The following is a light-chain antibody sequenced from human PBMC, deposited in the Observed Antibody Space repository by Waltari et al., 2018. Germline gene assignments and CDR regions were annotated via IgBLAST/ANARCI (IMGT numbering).Light chain of an antibody. J-gene: IGKJ4*01. Sequence: DIVMTQSPDCLAVSLGERATINRTSSQSVLYSTNNRNYLTWYQQKPGQPPKLLIYWASIRESGVPDRFSGSGSGTDFTLTISSLQAEDVAVYYCQQYYTTPLTFGGGTKVEIK. CDR2: WAS. CDR3: QQYYTTPLT. CDR1: QSVLYSTNNRNY. V-gene: IGKV4-1*01.